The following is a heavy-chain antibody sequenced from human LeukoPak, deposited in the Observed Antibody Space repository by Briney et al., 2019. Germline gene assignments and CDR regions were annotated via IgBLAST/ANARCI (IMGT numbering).Heavy chain of an antibody. CDR2: INHSGST. J-gene: IGHJ4*02. CDR3: ARAPDRTYYYGSGSPED. Sequence: SETLSLTCAVYGGSFSGYYWSWIRLPPGKGLEWIGEINHSGSTNYNPSLKSRVTISVDTSKNQFSLKLSSVTAADTAVYYCARAPDRTYYYGSGSPEDWGQGTLVTVSS. D-gene: IGHD3-10*01. CDR1: GGSFSGYY. V-gene: IGHV4-34*01.